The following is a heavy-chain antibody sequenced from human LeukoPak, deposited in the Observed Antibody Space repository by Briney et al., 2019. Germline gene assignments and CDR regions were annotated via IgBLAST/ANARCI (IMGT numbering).Heavy chain of an antibody. CDR2: INPNSGGT. CDR3: ARDESPAGYYGSGSYDY. D-gene: IGHD3-10*01. V-gene: IGHV1-2*02. CDR1: GYTFTGYY. Sequence: ASVKVSCKASGYTFTGYYMHWVRQAPGQGLEGMGWINPNSGGTNYAQKFQGRVTMTRDTSISTAYMELSRLRSDDTAVYYCARDESPAGYYGSGSYDYWGQGTLVTVSS. J-gene: IGHJ4*02.